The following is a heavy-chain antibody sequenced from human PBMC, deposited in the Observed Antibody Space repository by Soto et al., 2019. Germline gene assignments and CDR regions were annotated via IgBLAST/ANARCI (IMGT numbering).Heavy chain of an antibody. J-gene: IGHJ4*02. Sequence: QVQLVQSGAEVKKPGASVKVSCKASGYTFTGYYMHWVRQAPGQVREWMGWINPNSGGTNYAQKFQGWVTMTRDTSISTAYMELSRLRSDDTAVYYWARARLRLAPPLGYWGQGTLVTVSS. CDR2: INPNSGGT. CDR3: ARARLRLAPPLGY. D-gene: IGHD5-12*01. V-gene: IGHV1-2*04. CDR1: GYTFTGYY.